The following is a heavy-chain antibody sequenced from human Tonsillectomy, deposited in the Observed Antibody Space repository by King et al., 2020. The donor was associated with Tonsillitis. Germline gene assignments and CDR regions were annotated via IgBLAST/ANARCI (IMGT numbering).Heavy chain of an antibody. CDR1: GFIFSGST. D-gene: IGHD6-19*01. Sequence: EVQLVESGGGLVQPGGSLKLSCAASGFIFSGSTMHWVRQSPGKGLEWVGRIRSKGYSYATVYAASVKGRFAISRDDSKNTSYLQMNSLKTEDTAVYYCTRLPGVVAGTRDYASDIWGQGTVVTVSS. CDR2: IRSKGYSYAT. J-gene: IGHJ3*02. CDR3: TRLPGVVAGTRDYASDI. V-gene: IGHV3-73*02.